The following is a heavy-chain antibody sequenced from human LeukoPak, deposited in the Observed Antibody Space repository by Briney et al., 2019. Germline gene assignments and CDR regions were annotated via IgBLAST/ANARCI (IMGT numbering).Heavy chain of an antibody. D-gene: IGHD3-9*01. CDR1: GDSVSSGSYY. V-gene: IGHV4-61*01. J-gene: IGHJ4*02. CDR2: IYYNAIT. Sequence: KPSETLSLTCTVSGDSVSSGSYYWSWIRQPPGKGLEWIGYIYYNAITNYNPSLKSRVTMSLDTSKNHFSLKLSSATAADTAVYYCARVGKYDWLASYWGQGTLVTVSS. CDR3: ARVGKYDWLASY.